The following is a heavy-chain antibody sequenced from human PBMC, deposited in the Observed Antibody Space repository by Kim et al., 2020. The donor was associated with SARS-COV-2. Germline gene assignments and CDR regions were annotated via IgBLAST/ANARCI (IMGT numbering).Heavy chain of an antibody. D-gene: IGHD3-10*01. V-gene: IGHV1-3*01. Sequence: ASVKVSCKASGYTFTSYAMHWVRQAPGQRLEWMGWINAGNGNTKFSHKFQGRVTITRDTSASTAYMELSSLRSEDTAVYYCARGSLTMAWFDPWDQGTLV. CDR3: ARGSLTMAWFDP. CDR1: GYTFTSYA. J-gene: IGHJ5*02. CDR2: INAGNGNT.